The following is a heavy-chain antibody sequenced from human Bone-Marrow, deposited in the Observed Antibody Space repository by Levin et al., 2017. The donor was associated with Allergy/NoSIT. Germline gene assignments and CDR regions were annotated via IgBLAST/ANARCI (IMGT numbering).Heavy chain of an antibody. CDR2: INQDGSAR. Sequence: GGSLRLSCTAPRFSLNSYWMNWVRQAPGTGLEWVASINQDGSARDYVDSVKGRFTISRDNANNSLYLQINSLRAEDTAVYYCATTCTSSTCYSLYFHNWGQGASVTVSS. CDR3: ATTCTSSTCYSLYFHN. CDR1: RFSLNSYW. J-gene: IGHJ1*01. D-gene: IGHD2-2*02. V-gene: IGHV3-7*01.